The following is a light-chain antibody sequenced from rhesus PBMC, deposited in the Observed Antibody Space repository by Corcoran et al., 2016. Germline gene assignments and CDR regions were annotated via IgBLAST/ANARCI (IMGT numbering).Light chain of an antibody. CDR2: YAS. CDR3: QQYDRPPYG. CDR1: QAINNY. V-gene: IGKV1-66*01. J-gene: IGKJ2*01. Sequence: DIQMTQSPSSLSASVGDRITITCRASQAINNYLSWYQHKPGKAPKPLFYYASHLETGVPSRFSGPGSGTEYTLTIPSLQPEDVATYYCQQYDRPPYGFGQGTRLEIK.